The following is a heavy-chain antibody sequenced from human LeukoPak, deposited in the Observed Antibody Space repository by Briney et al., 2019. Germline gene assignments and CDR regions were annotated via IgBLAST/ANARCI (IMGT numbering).Heavy chain of an antibody. CDR3: ARAIYDSSGYYYG. J-gene: IGHJ4*02. D-gene: IGHD3-22*01. Sequence: PGGSLRLSCAASGFTFSSYSMNWVRQAPEKGLEWVSSISSSSSYIYYADSVKGRFTISRDNAKNSLYLQMNSLRAEDTAVYYCARAIYDSSGYYYGWGQGTLVTVSS. CDR1: GFTFSSYS. V-gene: IGHV3-21*01. CDR2: ISSSSSYI.